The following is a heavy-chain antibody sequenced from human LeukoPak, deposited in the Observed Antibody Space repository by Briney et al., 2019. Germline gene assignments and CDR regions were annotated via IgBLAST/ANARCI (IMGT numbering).Heavy chain of an antibody. CDR2: ISSSSYI. CDR1: GFTFSSYS. Sequence: PGGSLRLSCAASGFTFSSYSMNWVRQAPGKGLEWVSSISSSSYIYYADSVKGRFTISRDNAKNSLYLQMNSLRAEDTAVYYCARDSIVVVPAFYGMDVWGQGTTVTVSS. D-gene: IGHD2-2*01. J-gene: IGHJ6*02. V-gene: IGHV3-21*01. CDR3: ARDSIVVVPAFYGMDV.